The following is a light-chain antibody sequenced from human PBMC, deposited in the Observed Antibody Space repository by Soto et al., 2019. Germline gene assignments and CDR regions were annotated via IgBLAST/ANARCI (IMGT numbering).Light chain of an antibody. J-gene: IGLJ1*01. Sequence: QSVLTQPASVSGSPGQSITISCTGTSSDVGGYNYVSWYQQHPGKAPKLMIYDVSNRPSGVSNRFSGSKSGNTASLTISGLLAEDEADYYCSSYTSSSSWFGTGTKVTVL. CDR2: DVS. CDR3: SSYTSSSSW. CDR1: SSDVGGYNY. V-gene: IGLV2-14*01.